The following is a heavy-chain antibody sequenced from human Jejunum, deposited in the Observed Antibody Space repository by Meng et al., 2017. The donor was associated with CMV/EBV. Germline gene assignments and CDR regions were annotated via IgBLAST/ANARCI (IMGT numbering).Heavy chain of an antibody. CDR2: SYSAGMT. CDR1: GFSFSLYA. Sequence: GFSFSLYAMTWVRQAPGKGLEWVAVSYSAGMTYYADSVKGRFTISRDNSKNTMYLQMNGLRLEDTAMYYCATEVAVRNYFSYGMDVWGQGTAVTVSS. CDR3: ATEVAVRNYFSYGMDV. V-gene: IGHV3-66*02. D-gene: IGHD3-10*01. J-gene: IGHJ6*02.